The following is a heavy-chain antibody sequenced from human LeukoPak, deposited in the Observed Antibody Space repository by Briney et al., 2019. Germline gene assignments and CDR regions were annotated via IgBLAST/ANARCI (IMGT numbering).Heavy chain of an antibody. CDR2: IYHSGST. CDR3: ARAYIVVVPAATGVADY. J-gene: IGHJ4*02. D-gene: IGHD2-2*01. CDR1: GYSISSGHY. Sequence: PSETLSLTCAVSGYSISSGHYWGWIRQPPGKGLEWIGSIYHSGSTYYNPSLKSRVTISVDTPKNQFSLKLSSVTAADTAVYYCARAYIVVVPAATGVADYWGQGTLVTVSS. V-gene: IGHV4-38-2*01.